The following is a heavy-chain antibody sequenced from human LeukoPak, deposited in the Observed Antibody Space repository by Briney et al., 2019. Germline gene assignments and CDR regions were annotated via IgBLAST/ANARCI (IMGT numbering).Heavy chain of an antibody. V-gene: IGHV1-69*06. CDR3: ASRGGFGELLDLDY. Sequence: SVKVSCKASGGTFSSYAISWVRQAPGQGLEWMGGIIPIFGTANYAQKFQGRVTITADKSTSTAYMEMSSLRSEDTAVYYCASRGGFGELLDLDYWGQGTLVTVSS. D-gene: IGHD3-10*01. CDR2: IIPIFGTA. CDR1: GGTFSSYA. J-gene: IGHJ4*02.